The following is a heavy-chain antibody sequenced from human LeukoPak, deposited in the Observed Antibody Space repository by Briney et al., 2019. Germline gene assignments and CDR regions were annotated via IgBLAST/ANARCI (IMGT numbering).Heavy chain of an antibody. CDR2: IYYSGST. J-gene: IGHJ6*02. V-gene: IGHV4-59*08. CDR1: GGSISSYY. D-gene: IGHD5-12*01. Sequence: SETLSLTCTVSGGSISSYYWSWIRQPPGKGLEWIGYIYYSGSTNYNPSLKSRVTISVDTSKNQFSLKLSSVTAADTAVYYCARGDYSGYDRGDYHYYGMDVWGQGTTVTVSS. CDR3: ARGDYSGYDRGDYHYYGMDV.